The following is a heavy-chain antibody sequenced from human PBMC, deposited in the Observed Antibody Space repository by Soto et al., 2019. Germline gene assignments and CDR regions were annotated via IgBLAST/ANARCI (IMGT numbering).Heavy chain of an antibody. CDR1: VVTLTTYT. J-gene: IGHJ6*01. CDR2: ITSSSGHI. CDR3: VRERALSSCYGMHV. Sequence: PXVSLRLSCEAAVVTLTTYTMNWVRQPSGKGLDWVSSITSSSGHIYYADSVKGRFTISRDNARNSLYLQMNSLRAEDTAVHYCVRERALSSCYGMHVWGKGNTVTVSS. V-gene: IGHV3-21*01.